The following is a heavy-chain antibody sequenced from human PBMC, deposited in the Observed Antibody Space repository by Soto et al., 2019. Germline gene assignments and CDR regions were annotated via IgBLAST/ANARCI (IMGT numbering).Heavy chain of an antibody. CDR3: ASMKIEYSRAFDI. CDR2: ITHSGST. J-gene: IGHJ3*02. D-gene: IGHD2-15*01. CDR1: GGSFSGYY. V-gene: IGHV4-34*01. Sequence: QVQLQQWGAGLLKPSETLSLTCAVYGGSFSGYYWCWIRQPPGKGLELIGEITHSGSTNYNPSLKSRVTISVDTSKNQFSLKLSSVTDADTAVYYCASMKIEYSRAFDIWGQGTMVTVSS.